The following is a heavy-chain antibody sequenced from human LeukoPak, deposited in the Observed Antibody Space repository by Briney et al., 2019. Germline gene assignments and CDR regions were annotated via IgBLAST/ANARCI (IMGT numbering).Heavy chain of an antibody. CDR3: ASRGIAAYYDY. D-gene: IGHD6-13*01. J-gene: IGHJ4*02. V-gene: IGHV4-59*08. CDR1: GGSISSYY. CDR2: IYYSGST. Sequence: KPSETLSLTCTVSGGSISSYYWSWIRQPPGKGLEWIGYIYYSGSTNYNPSLKSRVTISVDTSKNQLSLKLSSVTAADTAVYYCASRGIAAYYDYWGQGTLVTVSS.